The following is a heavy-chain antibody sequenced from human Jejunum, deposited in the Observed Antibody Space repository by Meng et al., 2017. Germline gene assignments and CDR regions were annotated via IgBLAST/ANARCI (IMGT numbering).Heavy chain of an antibody. CDR3: VRLGDDY. CDR2: IKEDGSQK. Sequence: GESLKISCAASGFTFGSYWMNWVRQAPGKGLEWVAKIKEDGSQKYYVDSVKGRFTISRDNAKNSLYLQMNSLRAEDTAVYYCVRLGDDYWGQGNLVNGPS. D-gene: IGHD3-16*01. V-gene: IGHV3-7*01. J-gene: IGHJ4*02. CDR1: GFTFGSYW.